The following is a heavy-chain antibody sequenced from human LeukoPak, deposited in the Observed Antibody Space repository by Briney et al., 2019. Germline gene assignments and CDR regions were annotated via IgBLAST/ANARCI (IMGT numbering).Heavy chain of an antibody. CDR2: VYYSGGT. J-gene: IGHJ4*02. Sequence: SETLSLTCAVSGGSISSYYWSWIRQPPGKGLEWIGYVYYSGGTDYNPSLKSRVTISVDTSKNQFSLKLNSVTAADTAVYYCARARGDSSGYYSYYFDYWGQGTLVTVSS. CDR1: GGSISSYY. D-gene: IGHD3-22*01. V-gene: IGHV4-59*01. CDR3: ARARGDSSGYYSYYFDY.